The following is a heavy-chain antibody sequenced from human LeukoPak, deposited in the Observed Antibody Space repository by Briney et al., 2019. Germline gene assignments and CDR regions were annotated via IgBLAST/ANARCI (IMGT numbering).Heavy chain of an antibody. D-gene: IGHD2-21*02. V-gene: IGHV1-46*01. J-gene: IGHJ3*02. CDR2: INCGDGYT. Sequence: ASVRVSCKTSGYTFTSSHAHWVRQAPGQGLEWMGIINCGDGYTNYAQKFQGRVSVTADTSTTTAYMELRSLRSDDTAVYYCSREFPFCGADCFSGVFDIWGPGTMVTVS. CDR1: GYTFTSSH. CDR3: SREFPFCGADCFSGVFDI.